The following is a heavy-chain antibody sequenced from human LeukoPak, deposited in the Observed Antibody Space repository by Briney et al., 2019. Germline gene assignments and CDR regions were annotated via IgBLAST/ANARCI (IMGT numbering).Heavy chain of an antibody. CDR2: IYYSGST. D-gene: IGHD3-22*01. J-gene: IGHJ4*02. Sequence: PSETLSLTCTVSGGSISRYYWSWIRQPPGKGLEWIGYIYYSGSTNYNPSLKSRVTISVDTSKNQFSLKLSSVTAADTAVYYCARTTYYYDSSGYLVFDYWGQGTLVTVSS. CDR3: ARTTYYYDSSGYLVFDY. CDR1: GGSISRYY. V-gene: IGHV4-59*01.